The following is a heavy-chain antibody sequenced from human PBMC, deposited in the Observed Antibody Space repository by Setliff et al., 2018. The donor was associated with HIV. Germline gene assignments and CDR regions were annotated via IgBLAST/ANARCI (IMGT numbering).Heavy chain of an antibody. Sequence: SETLSLTCTVSGGSISSYYWSWIRQPPGKGLEWIGYIYYSGSTNYNPSLKSRVTISVDTSKNQFSLKLSSVTAADTAVYHCARGSRDGYNSYFDYWGQGTLVTVSS. V-gene: IGHV4-59*12. CDR3: ARGSRDGYNSYFDY. CDR2: IYYSGST. CDR1: GGSISSYY. D-gene: IGHD5-12*01. J-gene: IGHJ4*02.